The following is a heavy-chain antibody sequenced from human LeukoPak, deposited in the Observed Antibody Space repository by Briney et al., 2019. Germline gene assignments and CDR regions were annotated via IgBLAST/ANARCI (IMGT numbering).Heavy chain of an antibody. V-gene: IGHV4-34*01. J-gene: IGHJ4*02. CDR3: ARVCGYSGSWGWTTL. CDR1: GGSFSGYY. D-gene: IGHD6-13*01. Sequence: SETLSLACAVYGGSFSGYYWSWIRQPPGKGLECIVEINHSGSTNYNPSLKSRVTISVDTSKNQFSLKLSSVTAADTAVYYCARVCGYSGSWGWTTLWGPGTLVTVSS. CDR2: INHSGST.